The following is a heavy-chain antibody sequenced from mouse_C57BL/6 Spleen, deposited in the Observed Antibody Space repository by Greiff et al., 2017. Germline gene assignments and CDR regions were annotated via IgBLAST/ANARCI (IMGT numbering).Heavy chain of an antibody. CDR3: ARGYYGSSWYFDV. CDR2: IHPNSGST. CDR1: GYTFTSYW. Sequence: QVQLQQPGAELVKPGASVKLSCKASGYTFTSYWMHWVKQRPGQGLEWIGMIHPNSGSTNYNEKFKSKATLTVDKSSNTAYMQLSSLTSEDSAVYYCARGYYGSSWYFDVWGTGTTVTVSS. V-gene: IGHV1-64*01. J-gene: IGHJ1*03. D-gene: IGHD1-1*01.